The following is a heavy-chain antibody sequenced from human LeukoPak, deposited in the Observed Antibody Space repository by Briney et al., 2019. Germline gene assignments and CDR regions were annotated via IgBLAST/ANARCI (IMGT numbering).Heavy chain of an antibody. D-gene: IGHD3-10*01. CDR2: IYTSGST. V-gene: IGHV4-4*07. CDR3: ARGSYGSGSSYTVYYFDY. J-gene: IGHJ4*02. CDR1: GGSISSYY. Sequence: PSETLSLTCTVSGGSISSYYWSWIRQPAGKGLEWIGRIYTSGSTNYNPSLKSRVTMSVDTSKNQFSLKLSSVTAADTAVYYCARGSYGSGSSYTVYYFDYWGQGTLVTVSS.